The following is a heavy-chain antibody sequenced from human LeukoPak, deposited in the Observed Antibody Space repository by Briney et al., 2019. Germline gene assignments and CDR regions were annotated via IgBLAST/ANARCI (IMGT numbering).Heavy chain of an antibody. CDR3: ARDNLAAAGFDY. CDR1: GFTFSSYG. D-gene: IGHD6-13*01. V-gene: IGHV3-30*02. Sequence: GGSLRLSCAASGFTFSSYGMHWVRQAPGKGLEWVAFIRYDGSNKYYADSVKGRSTISRDNSKNTLYLQMNSLRAEDTAVYYCARDNLAAAGFDYWGQGTLVTVSS. CDR2: IRYDGSNK. J-gene: IGHJ4*02.